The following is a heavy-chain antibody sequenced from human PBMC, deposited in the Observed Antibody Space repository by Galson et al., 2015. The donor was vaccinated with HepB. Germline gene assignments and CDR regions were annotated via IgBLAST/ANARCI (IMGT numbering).Heavy chain of an antibody. D-gene: IGHD3-3*01. CDR3: AKGRDYDFWSGYYSDY. J-gene: IGHJ4*02. V-gene: IGHV3-30*18. CDR2: ISYDGSNK. CDR1: GFTFSSYG. Sequence: SLRLSCATSGFTFSSYGMHWVRQAPGKGLEWVAVISYDGSNKYYADSVKGRFTISRDNSKNTLYLQMNSLRTEDTAVYYCAKGRDYDFWSGYYSDYWGQGTLVTVSS.